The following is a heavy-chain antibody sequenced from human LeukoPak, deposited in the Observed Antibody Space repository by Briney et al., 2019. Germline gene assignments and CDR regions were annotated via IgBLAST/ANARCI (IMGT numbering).Heavy chain of an antibody. D-gene: IGHD1-26*01. CDR3: AKVAYSGSQPLYAFDI. CDR1: GFTFTTYA. V-gene: IGHV3-23*01. Sequence: GGSLRLSCAASGFTFTTYAMTWVRQAPGKGLEWVSAISGGGGSTSYADSVKGRFTISRDNSKNTLFVQMKGLRAEDTAVYFCAKVAYSGSQPLYAFDIWGQGTVVTVSS. CDR2: ISGGGGST. J-gene: IGHJ3*02.